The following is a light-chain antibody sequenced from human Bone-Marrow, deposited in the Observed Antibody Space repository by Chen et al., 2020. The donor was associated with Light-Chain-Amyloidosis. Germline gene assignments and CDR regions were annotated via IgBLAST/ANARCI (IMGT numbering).Light chain of an antibody. CDR1: NIGSTS. V-gene: IGLV3-21*02. CDR2: DDS. CDR3: QVWDRSSDRPV. Sequence: SYVLTQPSSVSVAPGQTATIACGGKNIGSTSVHWYQQTRGQAPLLVVYDDSDRPSGIPERLAGSNSGNTATLTISRVEAGDEADYYCQVWDRSSDRPVFGGGTKLTVL. J-gene: IGLJ3*02.